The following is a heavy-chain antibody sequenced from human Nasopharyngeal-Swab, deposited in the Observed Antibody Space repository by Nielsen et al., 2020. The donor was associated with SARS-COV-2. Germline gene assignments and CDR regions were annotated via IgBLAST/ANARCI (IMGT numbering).Heavy chain of an antibody. CDR3: AREALKELLWFGESSSYYGMDV. Sequence: WIRQPPGKGLEWIGYIYYGGSTYYNPSLKSRVTISVDTSKNQFSLKLSSVTAADTAVYYCAREALKELLWFGESSSYYGMDVWGQGTTVTVSS. V-gene: IGHV4-31*02. CDR2: IYYGGST. J-gene: IGHJ6*02. D-gene: IGHD3-10*01.